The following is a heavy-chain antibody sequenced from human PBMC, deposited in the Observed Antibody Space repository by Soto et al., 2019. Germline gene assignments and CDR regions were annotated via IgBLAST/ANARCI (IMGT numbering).Heavy chain of an antibody. Sequence: QVQMQQSGPGLVKPSQTLSLTCVISGDSVSSNNVAWNWIRQSPSSGLEWLGRTYYRSKWYNNYALSVKSRTTINADTSKAQYSLQLASVTPEDTAVDYGARGINSAIDIWVQGTMVTVS. J-gene: IGHJ3*02. V-gene: IGHV6-1*01. D-gene: IGHD1-1*01. CDR3: ARGINSAIDI. CDR2: TYYRSKWYN. CDR1: GDSVSSNNVA.